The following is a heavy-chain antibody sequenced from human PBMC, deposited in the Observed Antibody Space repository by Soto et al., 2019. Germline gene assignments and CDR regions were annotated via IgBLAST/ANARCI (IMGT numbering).Heavy chain of an antibody. CDR2: ISGSGGTT. J-gene: IGHJ4*02. CDR1: GFTFSSYA. V-gene: IGHV3-23*01. Sequence: EVQLLESGGGLVQPGGSLRLSCAASGFTFSSYAMTWVRQAPGKGLDWVSGISGSGGTTYYSDSVKGRFTISRDNPKNTVYVQMNSLRPEDTAIYYCAKERNDFWSGTTGGFDHGGQGLLVTFSS. CDR3: AKERNDFWSGTTGGFDH. D-gene: IGHD3-3*01.